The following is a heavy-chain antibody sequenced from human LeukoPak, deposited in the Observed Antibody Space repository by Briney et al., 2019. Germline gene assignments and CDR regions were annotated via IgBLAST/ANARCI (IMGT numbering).Heavy chain of an antibody. D-gene: IGHD5-18*01. J-gene: IGHJ4*02. Sequence: GRSLRLSCAASGFTFDDYAMHWVRQAPGKGLEWVSGISWNSGSIGYADSVKGRFTISRDNAKNSLYLQMNSLRAEDTALYYCAKDLDPHRGYSYGSDYWGQGTLVTVSS. CDR3: AKDLDPHRGYSYGSDY. CDR2: ISWNSGSI. V-gene: IGHV3-9*01. CDR1: GFTFDDYA.